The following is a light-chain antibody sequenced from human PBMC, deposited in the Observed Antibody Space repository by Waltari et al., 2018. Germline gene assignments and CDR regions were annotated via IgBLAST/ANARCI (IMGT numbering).Light chain of an antibody. CDR2: QDS. J-gene: IGLJ2*01. V-gene: IGLV3-1*01. Sequence: SYELTQPPSVSVSPGQTASITCSGDKLGDKYACWYQQKQGQSPVLVIYQDSKPPSGIHERFSGSNSGNTATLTISGTQAMDEADYYCQAWDSSTAYVVFGGGTKLTVL. CDR3: QAWDSSTAYVV. CDR1: KLGDKY.